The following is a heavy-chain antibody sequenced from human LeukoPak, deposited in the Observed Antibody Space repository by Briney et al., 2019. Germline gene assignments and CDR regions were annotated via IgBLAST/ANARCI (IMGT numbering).Heavy chain of an antibody. CDR3: ATEASLGSGYPKFDY. D-gene: IGHD3-22*01. V-gene: IGHV1-24*01. CDR1: GYTLTELS. Sequence: ASVKVSCKVSGYTLTELSMHWVRQAPGKGLEWMGGFDPEDGETIYAQKFQGRVTMTEGTSTDTAYMELSSLRSEDTAVYYCATEASLGSGYPKFDYWGQGTLVTVSS. CDR2: FDPEDGET. J-gene: IGHJ4*02.